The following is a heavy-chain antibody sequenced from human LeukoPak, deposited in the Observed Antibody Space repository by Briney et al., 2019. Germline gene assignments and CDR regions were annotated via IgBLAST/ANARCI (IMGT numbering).Heavy chain of an antibody. CDR2: IIPIFGTA. CDR1: GGTFSSYA. CDR3: AREADCSGGSCYSSVLFY. Sequence: ASVKVSCKASGGTFSSYAISWVRQAPGQGLEWMGGIIPIFGTANYAQKFQGRVTITADESTSTAYMELSSLRSEDTAVYYCAREADCSGGSCYSSVLFYWGQGTLVTVSS. D-gene: IGHD2-15*01. J-gene: IGHJ4*02. V-gene: IGHV1-69*13.